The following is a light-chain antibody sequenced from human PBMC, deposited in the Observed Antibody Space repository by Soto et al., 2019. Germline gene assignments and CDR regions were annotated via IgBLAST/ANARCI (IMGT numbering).Light chain of an antibody. CDR2: GAS. CDR1: QSVSGN. Sequence: EIVMTQSPATLSVSPGERATLSCRASQSVSGNLAWYQQRPGQAPRLLIYGASPRATGIPARFSGSASGTAFTLTISSLPSEDFAVYYCQQYNNCPLTFGGGTKVEIK. V-gene: IGKV3-15*01. J-gene: IGKJ4*01. CDR3: QQYNNCPLT.